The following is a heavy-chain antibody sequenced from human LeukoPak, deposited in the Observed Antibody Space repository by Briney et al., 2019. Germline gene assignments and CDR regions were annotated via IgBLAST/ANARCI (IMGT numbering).Heavy chain of an antibody. D-gene: IGHD1-20*01. J-gene: IGHJ5*02. V-gene: IGHV1-2*02. CDR3: ARAGISASGEFDP. CDR2: INPKRGGT. Sequence: ASVKVSCKASGPTFTDFYMHWVRQAPGQGLEWMGWINPKRGGTKYAQKFQDTVTMTRDTSINTAYLEVSSLRSDDTAVYYCARAGISASGEFDPWGQGTLVTVSS. CDR1: GPTFTDFY.